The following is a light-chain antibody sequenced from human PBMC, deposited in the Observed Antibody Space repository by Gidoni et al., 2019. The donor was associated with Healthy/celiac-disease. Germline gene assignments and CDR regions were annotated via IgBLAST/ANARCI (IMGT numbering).Light chain of an antibody. CDR1: QSITSY. CDR3: QQSYSTPCS. V-gene: IGKV1-39*01. Sequence: QLTPSPSSLSASVGDRVTITCRASQSITSYLNWYQQKPGNAPKLLIYGASSLQSGVTSSFSGSGSGTDFTLTISSLQPEDFATYYCQQSYSTPCSFGQGTKLEIK. J-gene: IGKJ2*04. CDR2: GAS.